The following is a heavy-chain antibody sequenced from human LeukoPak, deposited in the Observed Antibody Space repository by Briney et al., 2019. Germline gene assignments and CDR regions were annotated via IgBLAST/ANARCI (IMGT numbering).Heavy chain of an antibody. Sequence: SETLSLTCAVYGGSFSGYYWSWIRQPPGKGLEWIGEINHSGSTNYNPSLKSRVTISVDTSKNQFSLKLSSVTAADTAVYYCARARSARSYSSGWIVIGPWGQGILVTVSS. J-gene: IGHJ5*02. CDR3: ARARSARSYSSGWIVIGP. CDR2: INHSGST. CDR1: GGSFSGYY. V-gene: IGHV4-34*01. D-gene: IGHD6-19*01.